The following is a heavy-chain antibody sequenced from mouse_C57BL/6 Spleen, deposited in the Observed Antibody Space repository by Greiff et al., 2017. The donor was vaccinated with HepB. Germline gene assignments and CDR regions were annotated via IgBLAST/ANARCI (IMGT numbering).Heavy chain of an antibody. J-gene: IGHJ1*03. CDR3: ARHEGGPYGNSGYFDV. Sequence: QVQLKQSGAELVKPGASVKLSCKASGYTFTEYTIHWVKQRSGQGLEWIGWFYPGSGSIKYNEKFKDKATLTADKSSSTVYMELSRLTSEDSAVYFCARHEGGPYGNSGYFDVWGTGTTVTVSS. CDR1: GYTFTEYT. CDR2: FYPGSGSI. V-gene: IGHV1-62-2*01. D-gene: IGHD2-1*01.